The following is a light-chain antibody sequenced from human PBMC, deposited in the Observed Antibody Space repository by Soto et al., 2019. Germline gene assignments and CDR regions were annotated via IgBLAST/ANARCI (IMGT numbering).Light chain of an antibody. CDR2: GAS. J-gene: IGKJ1*01. V-gene: IGKV3-15*01. Sequence: EIVMTQSPATLSVSPGERATLSCRASQSVSSNLAWYQQKPGQAPRLLIYGASTRATGIPARSSGSGSGTDFTPTISGLQSEDFAGYYCQQYNNWPPWKFGQGTKVEIK. CDR1: QSVSSN. CDR3: QQYNNWPPWK.